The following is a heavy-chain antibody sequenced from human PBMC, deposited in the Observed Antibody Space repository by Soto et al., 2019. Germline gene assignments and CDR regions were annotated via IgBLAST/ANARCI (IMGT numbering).Heavy chain of an antibody. J-gene: IGHJ6*03. Sequence: PSETLSLTCTVSGGSISSGAYSWTWIRQSPGKGLEWLGFIYHSGSTYYSPSLKSRVSVSIDKSKNQFSLKLSSVTAADTAVYYCARHGSLTGYSPGRSIYYYYMDVWGKGTTVTVSS. CDR1: GGSISSGAYS. V-gene: IGHV4-30-2*03. CDR3: ARHGSLTGYSPGRSIYYYYMDV. D-gene: IGHD3-9*01. CDR2: IYHSGST.